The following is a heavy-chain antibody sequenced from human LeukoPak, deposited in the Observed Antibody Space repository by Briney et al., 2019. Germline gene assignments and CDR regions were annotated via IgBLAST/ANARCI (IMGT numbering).Heavy chain of an antibody. D-gene: IGHD1-26*01. J-gene: IGHJ4*02. V-gene: IGHV3-7*01. Sequence: PGGSLRLSCAASGFTFSSYWMSWVRQAPGKGLEWVANIKQDGSEKYYADSVKGRFTISRDNSRNTLYLQMNSLRVEDTAVYYCAKEVGTFTLDYWGQGTLVTVSS. CDR3: AKEVGTFTLDY. CDR1: GFTFSSYW. CDR2: IKQDGSEK.